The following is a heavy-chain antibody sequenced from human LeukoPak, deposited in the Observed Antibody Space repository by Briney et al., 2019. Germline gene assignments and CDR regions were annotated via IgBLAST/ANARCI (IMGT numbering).Heavy chain of an antibody. CDR3: AREALYCSGGSCHYYYYYMDV. Sequence: SETLSLTCTVSGGSISSYYWSWIRQPPGKGLEWIAYIYYSGSTNYNPSLKSRVTISVDTSKNQFSLKLSSVTAADTAVYYRAREALYCSGGSCHYYYYYMDVWGKGTTVTVSS. J-gene: IGHJ6*03. V-gene: IGHV4-59*01. D-gene: IGHD2-15*01. CDR1: GGSISSYY. CDR2: IYYSGST.